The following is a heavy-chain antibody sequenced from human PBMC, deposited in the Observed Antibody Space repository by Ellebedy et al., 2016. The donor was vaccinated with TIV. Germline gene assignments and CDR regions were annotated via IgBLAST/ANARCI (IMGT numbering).Heavy chain of an antibody. CDR2: MNPNSGNT. Sequence: ASVKVSCXASGYTFTSYDINWVRQATGQGLEWMGWMNPNSGNTGYAQKFQGRVTMTRNTSISTAYMELSSLRSEDTAVYYCARRSRTIFGVVGPAGFNPWGQGTLVTVSS. J-gene: IGHJ5*02. V-gene: IGHV1-8*01. D-gene: IGHD3-3*01. CDR3: ARRSRTIFGVVGPAGFNP. CDR1: GYTFTSYD.